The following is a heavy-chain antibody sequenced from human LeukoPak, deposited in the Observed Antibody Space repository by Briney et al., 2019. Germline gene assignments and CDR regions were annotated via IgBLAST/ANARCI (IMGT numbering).Heavy chain of an antibody. CDR1: GYSISSGYY. Sequence: SETLSLTCTVSGYSISSGYYWGWIRQPPGKGLEWLGSIYHSGTTYYNPSLTSRLTISLDTSKNQFSLRLTSVTAADTAVYYCARPSSSEDAFDIWGQGTMVTVSS. V-gene: IGHV4-38-2*02. CDR2: IYHSGTT. D-gene: IGHD6-6*01. J-gene: IGHJ3*02. CDR3: ARPSSSEDAFDI.